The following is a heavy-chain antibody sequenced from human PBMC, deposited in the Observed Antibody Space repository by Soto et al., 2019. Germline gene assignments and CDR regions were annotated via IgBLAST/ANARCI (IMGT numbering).Heavy chain of an antibody. V-gene: IGHV4-59*08. CDR1: GGSISSYY. CDR3: ARLRCTTTSCFVSSAYFYYYMDV. D-gene: IGHD2-2*01. Sequence: SETLSLTCTVSGGSISSYYWSWIRQPPGKGLEWIGYIYYSGSTNYNPSLKSRVTISVDTSKNQFSLKLSSVTAADTAVYYCARLRCTTTSCFVSSAYFYYYMDVWGKGTTVTVSS. J-gene: IGHJ6*03. CDR2: IYYSGST.